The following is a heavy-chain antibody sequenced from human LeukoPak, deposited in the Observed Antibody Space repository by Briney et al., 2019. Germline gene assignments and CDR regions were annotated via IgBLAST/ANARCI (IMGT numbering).Heavy chain of an antibody. Sequence: PGGSLRLSCAASGFTFSSYSMNWVRQAPGKGLEWVAVISYDGSNKYYADSVKGRFTISRDNSKNTLYLQMNSLRAEDTAVYYCARDSPISCSGGSCQNWFDPWGQGTLVTVSS. CDR2: ISYDGSNK. V-gene: IGHV3-30*03. CDR1: GFTFSSYS. CDR3: ARDSPISCSGGSCQNWFDP. D-gene: IGHD2-15*01. J-gene: IGHJ5*02.